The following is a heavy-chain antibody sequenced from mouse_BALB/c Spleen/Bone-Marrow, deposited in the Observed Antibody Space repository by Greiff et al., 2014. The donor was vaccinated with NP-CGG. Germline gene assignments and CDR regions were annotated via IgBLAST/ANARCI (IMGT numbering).Heavy chain of an antibody. J-gene: IGHJ3*01. CDR2: ISYSGST. D-gene: IGHD2-1*01. CDR1: GDSITSGY. CDR3: ATQGYYGNSWFVY. Sequence: VQLQQSGPSLVKPSQTLSLTCSVTGDSITSGYWNWIRKFPGNKLGYMGYISYSGSTYYNPSLKSRISITRDTSKNQYYLQLNSVTTEDTATYFCATQGYYGNSWFVYWGQGTLVTVSA. V-gene: IGHV3-8*02.